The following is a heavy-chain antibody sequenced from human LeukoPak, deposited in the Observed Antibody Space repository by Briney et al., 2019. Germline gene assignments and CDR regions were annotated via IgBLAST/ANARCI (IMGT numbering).Heavy chain of an antibody. Sequence: PSETLSLTCTVSGGSISSSSYYWGWIRQPPGKGLEWIGSIYYSGSTYYNPSLKSRVTISVDTSKNQFSLKLSSVTAADTAVYYCARHHAYYYGSGSYFDYWGQGTLVTVSS. D-gene: IGHD3-10*01. CDR2: IYYSGST. J-gene: IGHJ4*02. V-gene: IGHV4-39*01. CDR3: ARHHAYYYGSGSYFDY. CDR1: GGSISSSSYY.